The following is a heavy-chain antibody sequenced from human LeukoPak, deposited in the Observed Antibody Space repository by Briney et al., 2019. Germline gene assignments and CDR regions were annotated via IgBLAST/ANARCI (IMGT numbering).Heavy chain of an antibody. J-gene: IGHJ4*02. CDR1: GFTFSSYW. Sequence: GGSLRLSCAASGFTFSSYWMHWVRQAPGKGLVWVSRINSDGSSITYAGSVKGRFTISRDNAKNTLYLQMNSLRVEDTAVYYCAREGRVSGYDFDCWGQGTLVTVSS. CDR2: INSDGSSI. CDR3: AREGRVSGYDFDC. D-gene: IGHD5-12*01. V-gene: IGHV3-74*03.